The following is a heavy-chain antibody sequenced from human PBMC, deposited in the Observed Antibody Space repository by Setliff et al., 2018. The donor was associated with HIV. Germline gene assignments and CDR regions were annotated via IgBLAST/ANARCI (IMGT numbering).Heavy chain of an antibody. CDR2: VYTSGST. CDR3: ARATPGGTYFPYNFDY. Sequence: SCKASGGTFNNYALSWIRQPAGKGLEWIGHVYTSGSTNFNPSLESRVTISVDTSKNQFSLKLSSVTAADTAIYYCARATPGGTYFPYNFDYWGQGSLVTVSS. J-gene: IGHJ4*02. D-gene: IGHD1-26*01. V-gene: IGHV4-4*07. CDR1: GGTFNNYA.